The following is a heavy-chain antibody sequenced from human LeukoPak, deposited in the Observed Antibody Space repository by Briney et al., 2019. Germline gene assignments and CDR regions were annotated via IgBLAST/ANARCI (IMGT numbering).Heavy chain of an antibody. CDR3: ARRISMVRGAAYYFDY. J-gene: IGHJ4*02. CDR1: GYSLTSYW. V-gene: IGHV5-51*01. Sequence: GESLKISCKGSGYSLTSYWIGWVRQMPGKGLEWMGIIYPGDSDTRYSPSFQGQVTISADKSISTAYLQWSSLKASDTAMYYCARRISMVRGAAYYFDYWGQGTLVTVSS. CDR2: IYPGDSDT. D-gene: IGHD3-10*01.